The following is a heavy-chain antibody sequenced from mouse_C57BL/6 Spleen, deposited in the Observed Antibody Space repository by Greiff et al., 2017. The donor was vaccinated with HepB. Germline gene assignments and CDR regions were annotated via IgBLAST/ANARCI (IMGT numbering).Heavy chain of an antibody. J-gene: IGHJ4*01. Sequence: EVNVVESGGGLVKPGGSLKLSCAASGFTFSSYAMSWVRQTPDKRLEWVATLSDGGSYTYYPDNVKGRFTISRDNAKNNLYLQMSHLKSEDTAMYYCARDGDYEGAMDYWGQGTSVTVSS. D-gene: IGHD2-13*01. V-gene: IGHV5-4*01. CDR2: LSDGGSYT. CDR3: ARDGDYEGAMDY. CDR1: GFTFSSYA.